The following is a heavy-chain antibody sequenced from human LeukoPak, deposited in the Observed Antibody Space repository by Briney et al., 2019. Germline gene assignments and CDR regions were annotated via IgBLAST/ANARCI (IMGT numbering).Heavy chain of an antibody. CDR3: ARERGDYYYGMDV. J-gene: IGHJ6*04. CDR2: IWYDGSNK. CDR1: GSTFSSYG. V-gene: IGHV3-33*01. D-gene: IGHD4-17*01. Sequence: GGSLRLSCAASGSTFSSYGMHWVRQAPGKGLEWVAVIWYDGSNKYYADSVKGRFTISRDNSKNMLYLQMNSLRAEDTAVYYCARERGDYYYGMDVWGKGTTVTVSS.